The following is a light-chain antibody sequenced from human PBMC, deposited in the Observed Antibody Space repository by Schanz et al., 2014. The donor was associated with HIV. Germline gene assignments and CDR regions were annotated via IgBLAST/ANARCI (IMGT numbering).Light chain of an antibody. CDR1: QSVGSNW. CDR3: QQRSNWPPT. Sequence: ETVLTQSPDTLSLSPGESATLSCRASQSVGSNWLAWYQQKPGQAPRLLIYGGSKRATGIPDRFSGSGSETDFTLTISRLEPEDFAVYYCQQRSNWPPTFGPGTKVDIK. V-gene: IGKV3D-20*02. CDR2: GGS. J-gene: IGKJ3*01.